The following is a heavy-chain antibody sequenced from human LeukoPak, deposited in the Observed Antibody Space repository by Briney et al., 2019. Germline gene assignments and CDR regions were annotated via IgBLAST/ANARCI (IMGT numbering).Heavy chain of an antibody. CDR3: ARHLSGVTGYTYGRGIDY. J-gene: IGHJ4*02. CDR2: IKEDGSEK. CDR1: GFTFSSYW. D-gene: IGHD5-18*01. V-gene: IGHV3-7*01. Sequence: GGSLRLSCAASGFTFSSYWMSWVRQAPGKGLEWVANIKEDGSEKYYVDSVKGRFTISRDNAKTSLHLHMNSLRAEDTAVYYCARHLSGVTGYTYGRGIDYWGQGTLVTVSS.